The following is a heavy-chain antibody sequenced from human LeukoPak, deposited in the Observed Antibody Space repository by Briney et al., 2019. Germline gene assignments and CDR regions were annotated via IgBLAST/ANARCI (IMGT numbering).Heavy chain of an antibody. J-gene: IGHJ4*02. CDR1: GASVSSSNW. V-gene: IGHV4-4*03. Sequence: PPETRSLTCVVPGASVSSSNWWWWVRQLTKKGLEWIAKPQPSARTNYNPSLKSRVTMSVDTSKNQISLRLTSVTAADTAVYYCARGLYGSDSFWGQGNLVTVSS. D-gene: IGHD6-19*01. CDR3: ARGLYGSDSF. CDR2: PQPSART.